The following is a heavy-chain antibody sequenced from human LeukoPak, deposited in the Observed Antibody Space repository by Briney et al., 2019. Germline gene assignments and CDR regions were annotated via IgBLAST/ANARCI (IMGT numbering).Heavy chain of an antibody. CDR3: AKTPSPYSSSSRGYFDY. CDR2: ISGSGGST. D-gene: IGHD6-6*01. V-gene: IGHV3-23*01. Sequence: GGSLRLSCAASGFTFSNYAMSWVRQAPGKGLEWVSAISGSGGSTYYADSVEGRFTISRDNSKNTLYLQMNSLRAEDTAVYYCAKTPSPYSSSSRGYFDYWGQGTLVTVSS. J-gene: IGHJ4*02. CDR1: GFTFSNYA.